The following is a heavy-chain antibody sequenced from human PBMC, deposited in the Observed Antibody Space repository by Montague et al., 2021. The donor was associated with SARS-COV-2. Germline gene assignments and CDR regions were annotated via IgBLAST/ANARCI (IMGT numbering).Heavy chain of an antibody. CDR2: IYSSGRT. V-gene: IGHV3-53*01. J-gene: IGHJ4*02. Sequence: SLRLSCAASGFTVSSNYMSWVRQAPGKGLEWVSLIYSSGRTSHADSVKGRFTMSRDNSKNTLYLQMNSLRAEDTAVYYCAGDFGESRDHWGQGTLVTVSS. D-gene: IGHD3-10*01. CDR3: AGDFGESRDH. CDR1: GFTVSSNY.